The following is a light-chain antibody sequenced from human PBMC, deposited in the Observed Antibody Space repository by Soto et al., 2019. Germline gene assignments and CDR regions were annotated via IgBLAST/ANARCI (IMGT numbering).Light chain of an antibody. CDR3: AAWDDSLSGYVV. V-gene: IGLV1-47*01. CDR1: SSNIGSNY. Sequence: QPVLTQPPSASGTPGQTVTISCSGSSSNIGSNYVYWYQQLPGTAPKLLIYRNNQRPSGVPDRFSGSKSGTSASLAISGLRSEDEADYYCAAWDDSLSGYVVFGGGTKVTVL. CDR2: RNN. J-gene: IGLJ2*01.